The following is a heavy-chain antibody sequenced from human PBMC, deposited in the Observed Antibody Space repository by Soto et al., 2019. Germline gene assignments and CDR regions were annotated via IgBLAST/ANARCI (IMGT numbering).Heavy chain of an antibody. J-gene: IGHJ6*02. CDR2: IIPIFGTA. CDR3: AKSTGYYYGMDV. CDR1: GGTFSSYA. V-gene: IGHV1-69*13. Sequence: SVKVSCKASGGTFSSYAISWVRQAPGQGLEWMGGIIPIFGTANYAQKFQGRVTITADESTSTAYMELSSLRSEDTAVYYCAKSTGYYYGMDVWGQGTTVTVSS.